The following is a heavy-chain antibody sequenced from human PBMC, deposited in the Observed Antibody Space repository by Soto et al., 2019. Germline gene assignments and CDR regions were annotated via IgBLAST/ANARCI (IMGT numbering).Heavy chain of an antibody. J-gene: IGHJ6*02. CDR2: IIPPSVTP. Sequence: QVQLVQSGAEVRKPGSSVKVSCKASGGPFNNYAISWVRQVPGQGLEWMGGIIPPSVTPNYARKFHGRVTITADETTNTAYMELNRLTSADTAVYYCARDLFDTVVLPPTIFPPIMAMGVWGQGTTVTVS. CDR1: GGPFNNYA. CDR3: ARDLFDTVVLPPTIFPPIMAMGV. D-gene: IGHD2-2*01. V-gene: IGHV1-69*19.